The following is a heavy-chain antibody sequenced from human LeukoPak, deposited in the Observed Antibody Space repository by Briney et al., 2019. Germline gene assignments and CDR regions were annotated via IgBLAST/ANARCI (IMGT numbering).Heavy chain of an antibody. CDR3: ARARSIAVAGPYFDY. CDR2: IYYSGST. J-gene: IGHJ4*01. Sequence: PSETLPLTCTVSGGSVSSGSYYWSWIRQPPGKGLEWIGYIYYSGSTNYNPSLKSRVTISVDTSKNQFSLKLSSVTAADTAVYYCARARSIAVAGPYFDYWGHGTLVTVSS. CDR1: GGSVSSGSYY. V-gene: IGHV4-61*01. D-gene: IGHD6-19*01.